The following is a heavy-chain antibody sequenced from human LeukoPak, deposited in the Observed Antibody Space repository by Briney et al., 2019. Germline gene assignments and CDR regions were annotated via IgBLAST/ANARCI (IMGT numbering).Heavy chain of an antibody. CDR2: IYYSGST. J-gene: IGHJ4*02. D-gene: IGHD3-22*01. Sequence: SQTLSPTCTVSGGSISSYYWSWIRQPPGKGLEWIGYIYYSGSTNYNPSLKSQVTISVDTSKNQFSLKLSSVTAADTAVYYCARGITMIAFPFDYWGQGTLVTVSS. V-gene: IGHV4-59*01. CDR1: GGSISSYY. CDR3: ARGITMIAFPFDY.